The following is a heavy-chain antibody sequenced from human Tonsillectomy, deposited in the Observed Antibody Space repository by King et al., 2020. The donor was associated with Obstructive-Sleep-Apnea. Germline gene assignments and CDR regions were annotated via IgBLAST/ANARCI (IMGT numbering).Heavy chain of an antibody. Sequence: QLVQSGGGVVQPGGSLRLSCAVSGFAFINSGMHWGRQAPGKGLDWVAFLRYAGSIKYYADTVKGRFTIPRDNAKNTLELQMNSLRAEDTAMYYCAKGWGNYFDYWGQGTLVTVSS. J-gene: IGHJ4*02. V-gene: IGHV3-30*02. CDR3: AKGWGNYFDY. CDR2: LRYAGSIK. D-gene: IGHD7-27*01. CDR1: GFAFINSG.